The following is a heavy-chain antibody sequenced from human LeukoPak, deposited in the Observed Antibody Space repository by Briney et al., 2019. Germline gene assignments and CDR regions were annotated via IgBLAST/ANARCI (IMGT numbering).Heavy chain of an antibody. CDR1: GFTFSVYG. CDR3: AKAQYYYGSSHFDY. J-gene: IGHJ4*02. CDR2: IWYDGTNK. D-gene: IGHD3-22*01. V-gene: IGHV3-33*06. Sequence: PGRSLRLSCAASGFTFSVYGIHWVRQAPGKGLEWVAFIWYDGTNKYYADSVKGRFTISRDNSKNTLYLQMNSLSAEDTAVYYCAKAQYYYGSSHFDYWGQGTLVTVSS.